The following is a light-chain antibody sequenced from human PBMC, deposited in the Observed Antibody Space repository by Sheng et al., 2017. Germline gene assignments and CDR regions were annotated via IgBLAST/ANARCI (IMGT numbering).Light chain of an antibody. CDR2: EDI. CDR3: QAWDSSTAV. Sequence: SYEMTQPPSVSVSPGQTASITCSGEKLVNKYVCWYQQKPGQSPVLVIYEDIKRPTGIPERFSGSNSGNTATLTISRTQAVDEADYYCQAWDSSTAVFGGETKLTVL. J-gene: IGLJ3*02. V-gene: IGLV3-1*01. CDR1: KLVNKY.